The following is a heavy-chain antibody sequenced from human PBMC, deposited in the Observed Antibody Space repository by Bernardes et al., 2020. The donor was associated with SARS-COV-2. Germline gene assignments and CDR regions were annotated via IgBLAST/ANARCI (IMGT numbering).Heavy chain of an antibody. J-gene: IGHJ6*02. D-gene: IGHD3-10*01. CDR3: ARDRASMVRGPPGYGMDV. V-gene: IGHV4-31*03. Sequence: SETLSLTCTVSGGSISSGGYYWSWIRQHPGKGLEWIGYIYYSGSTYYNPSLKSRVTISVDTSKNQFSLKLSSVTAADTAVYYCARDRASMVRGPPGYGMDVWGQGTTVTVSS. CDR1: GGSISSGGYY. CDR2: IYYSGST.